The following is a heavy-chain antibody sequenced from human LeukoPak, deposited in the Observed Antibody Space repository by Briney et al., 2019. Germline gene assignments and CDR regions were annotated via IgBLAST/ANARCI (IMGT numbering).Heavy chain of an antibody. V-gene: IGHV3-48*04. D-gene: IGHD1-26*01. CDR3: ASGVGATFVFF. CDR2: IRSSASTI. J-gene: IGHJ3*01. Sequence: GGSLRLSCAASGFTFGSYAMNWVRPALGEGLEWVSYIRSSASTIYYADSVKGRFTIYRDNAKNSLYLQMNSLRVEDTAVYYCASGVGATFVFFWGQGTMVTVSS. CDR1: GFTFGSYA.